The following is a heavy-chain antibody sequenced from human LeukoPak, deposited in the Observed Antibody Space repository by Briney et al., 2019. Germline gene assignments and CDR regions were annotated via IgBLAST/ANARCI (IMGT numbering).Heavy chain of an antibody. V-gene: IGHV3-30*03. J-gene: IGHJ4*02. CDR1: GVTFSSYG. Sequence: GGSLRLSCAASGVTFSSYGMHGIRQAPGKGLEWVAVISYDGSNKYYADSVKGRFTISRDNSKNTLYLQMNSLRAEDTAVYYCATRHGSGSLDYWGQGTLVTVSS. CDR3: ATRHGSGSLDY. CDR2: ISYDGSNK. D-gene: IGHD3-10*01.